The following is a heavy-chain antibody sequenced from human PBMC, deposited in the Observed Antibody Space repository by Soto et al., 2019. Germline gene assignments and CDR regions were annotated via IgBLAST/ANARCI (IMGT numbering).Heavy chain of an antibody. D-gene: IGHD6-13*01. CDR2: IYHSGST. J-gene: IGHJ6*02. Sequence: QVQLQESGPGLVKPSGTLSLTCAVSGGSISSSNWWSWVRQPPGKGLEWIGEIYHSGSTNYNPSLKSRVTISVDKSKNQFSLKLSSVTAADTAVYYCARDWNSRGPPHYYYYYGMDVWGQGTTVTVSS. CDR3: ARDWNSRGPPHYYYYYGMDV. V-gene: IGHV4-4*02. CDR1: GGSISSSNW.